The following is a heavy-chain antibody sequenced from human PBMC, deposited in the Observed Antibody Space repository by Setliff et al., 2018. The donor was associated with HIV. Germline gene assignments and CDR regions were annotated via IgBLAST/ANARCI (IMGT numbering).Heavy chain of an antibody. CDR1: GYTFTSHW. CDR3: ARLHDCGGDCYFDY. V-gene: IGHV5-51*01. CDR2: IHPSDSDT. D-gene: IGHD2-21*02. Sequence: TGESLKISCKGAGYTFTSHWIAWVRQMPGKGLEWMGIIHPSDSDTRYSPSFQGQVTISADKSNSTAYLQWRSLKASDTAIYYCARLHDCGGDCYFDYWGQGTMVTVSS. J-gene: IGHJ4*02.